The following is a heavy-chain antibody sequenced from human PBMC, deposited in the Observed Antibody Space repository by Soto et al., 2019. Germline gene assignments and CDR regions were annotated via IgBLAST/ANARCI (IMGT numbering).Heavy chain of an antibody. CDR2: INHSGST. V-gene: IGHV4-34*01. CDR3: ARGITIFGVVIFPYFDY. D-gene: IGHD3-3*01. J-gene: IGHJ4*02. CDR1: GGSFSGYY. Sequence: SETLSLTCAVYGGSFSGYYWSWIRQPPGKGLEWIGEINHSGSTNYNPSLKSRVTISVDTSKNQFSLKLSSVTAADTAVYYCARGITIFGVVIFPYFDYWGQGTLVTVSS.